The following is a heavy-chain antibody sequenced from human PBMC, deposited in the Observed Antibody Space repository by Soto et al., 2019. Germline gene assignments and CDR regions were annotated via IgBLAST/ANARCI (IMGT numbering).Heavy chain of an antibody. D-gene: IGHD3-22*01. J-gene: IGHJ4*02. CDR3: SRGTYYPQSSGLHADY. CDR2: ISSDGNHQ. V-gene: IGHV3-30*03. Sequence: PGGSLRLSCATSGFMFNDYAMYWVRQAPGQGLEWVAMISSDGNHQFYVDNVRGRFTVSRDNSKNTLNLQMNSLRPEDTAVYYRSRGTYYPQSSGLHADYWGPGTVVTVSS. CDR1: GFMFNDYA.